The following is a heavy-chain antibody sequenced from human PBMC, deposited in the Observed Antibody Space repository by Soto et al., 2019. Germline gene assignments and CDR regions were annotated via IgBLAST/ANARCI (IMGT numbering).Heavy chain of an antibody. Sequence: QVHLVQSGAEVKRPGASVKVSCKASGYTLTDYYIHWVRQAPGQGLEWLGWINPNSGGTNYAQKFRGRVTLSRDTSISTSYLELGRLTTDDTAVYYCARDGGVASVYVMDVWGHGTTVTVSS. CDR2: INPNSGGT. CDR3: ARDGGVASVYVMDV. CDR1: GYTLTDYY. J-gene: IGHJ6*02. D-gene: IGHD3-16*01. V-gene: IGHV1-2*02.